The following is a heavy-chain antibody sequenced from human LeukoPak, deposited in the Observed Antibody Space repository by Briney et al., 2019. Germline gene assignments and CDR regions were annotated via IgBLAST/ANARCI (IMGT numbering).Heavy chain of an antibody. V-gene: IGHV4-59*01. D-gene: IGHD2-8*01. CDR3: AREAHAHNCDN. CDR1: GGTNSSYY. CDR2: IYYSGTT. J-gene: IGHJ4*02. Sequence: SETLSLTCTVSGGTNSSYYWNWIRQPPGKAREGFGYIYYSGTTNYNPSLKSRVSISVHTSKNQYSLDLSADGAADTGVYCCAREAHAHNCDNWGQGTLVTVSS.